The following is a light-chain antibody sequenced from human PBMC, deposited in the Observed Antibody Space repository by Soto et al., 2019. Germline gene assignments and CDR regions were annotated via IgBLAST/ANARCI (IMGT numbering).Light chain of an antibody. V-gene: IGKV1-5*03. CDR1: QSISSW. J-gene: IGKJ1*01. CDR3: QYYNNYCWT. CDR2: KTS. Sequence: DIQLTQSPSTLSASVGDRVTITCRASQSISSWLAWYQQKPGKAPKFLIYKTSNLESGVPSRFSGSGYGTEFTLTISSLHPDDFATYYCQYYNNYCWTFGQGTKVEIK.